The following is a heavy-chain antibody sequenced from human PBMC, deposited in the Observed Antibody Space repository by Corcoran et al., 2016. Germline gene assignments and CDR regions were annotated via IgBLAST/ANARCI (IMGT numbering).Heavy chain of an antibody. CDR2: IYPGDSDT. J-gene: IGHJ3*02. Sequence: EVQLVQSGAEVKKPGESLKISCKGSGYSFTSYWIGWVRQMPGKGLEWMGIIYPGDSDTRYSPSFQGQVTISADKSISTAYLQWSSLKASDTAMYYCARGRHYYYGSGDSGPARTDAFDIWGQGTMVTVSS. V-gene: IGHV5-51*01. CDR3: ARGRHYYYGSGDSGPARTDAFDI. CDR1: GYSFTSYW. D-gene: IGHD3-10*01.